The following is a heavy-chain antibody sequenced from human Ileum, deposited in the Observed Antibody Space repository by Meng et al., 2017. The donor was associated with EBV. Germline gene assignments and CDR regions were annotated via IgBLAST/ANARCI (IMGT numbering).Heavy chain of an antibody. Sequence: QGHPPEPGPGLVQPSETLSLTCAFSAVSISRSDGCSSVRQPPGKGLECIGETSHSRSTNYSPSLKSRVTISLDKSKNQLSLKLNSVTAADTAVYYCASSDYYRSDYWGQGTLVTVSS. V-gene: IGHV4-4*02. D-gene: IGHD3-22*01. J-gene: IGHJ4*02. CDR1: AVSISRSDG. CDR2: TSHSRST. CDR3: ASSDYYRSDY.